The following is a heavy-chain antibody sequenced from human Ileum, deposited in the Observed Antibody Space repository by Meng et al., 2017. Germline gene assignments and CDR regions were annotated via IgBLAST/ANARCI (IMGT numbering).Heavy chain of an antibody. CDR2: INPSGST. CDR1: GGSSCGYY. CDR3: ARGGPWFDP. V-gene: IGHV4-34*01. J-gene: IGHJ5*02. Sequence: HPKLLEAVPFQSSDALSLTCAVYGGSSCGYYWRWIRQHPGKGLEWIGEINPSGSTNSNPSLKSLVTISVDTSNNQFSLKLSSVTAADTAVYYCARGGPWFDPWGQGTLVTVSS.